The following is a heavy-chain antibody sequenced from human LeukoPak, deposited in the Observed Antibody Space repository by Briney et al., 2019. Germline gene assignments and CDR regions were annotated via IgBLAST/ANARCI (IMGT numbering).Heavy chain of an antibody. CDR1: GFTFSTYG. D-gene: IGHD2-21*02. CDR2: ISYDGSHK. V-gene: IGHV3-30*18. Sequence: PGGSLRLSCAASGFTFSTYGIYWVRQAPGKGLEWVAIISYDGSHKDYADSVKGRFTISRDNSKNTVYLQLDSLRIDDTAVYYCAKGVGTPDYWGQGTLVTVSS. CDR3: AKGVGTPDY. J-gene: IGHJ4*02.